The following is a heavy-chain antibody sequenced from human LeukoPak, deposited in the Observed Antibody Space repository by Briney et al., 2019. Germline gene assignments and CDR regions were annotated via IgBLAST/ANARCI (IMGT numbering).Heavy chain of an antibody. Sequence: GGSLRLSCVASGFTFSTYDMHWVRQAPGKGLEWVAVISADGGGQFYADSVKGRFTISRDNSKNALFLQMNSLGAEDTAVYYCAKEGGHTYGNPYWYFDFWGRGTLVTVS. CDR3: AKEGGHTYGNPYWYFDF. J-gene: IGHJ2*01. CDR1: GFTFSTYD. D-gene: IGHD5-18*01. V-gene: IGHV3-30*18. CDR2: ISADGGGQ.